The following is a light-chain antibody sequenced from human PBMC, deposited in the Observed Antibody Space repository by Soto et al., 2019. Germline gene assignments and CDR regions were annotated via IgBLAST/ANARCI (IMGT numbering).Light chain of an antibody. V-gene: IGKV3-20*01. Sequence: EIVLTQSPGTLSLSPGERATLSCRASQSVSSSYLAWYQQKPGQAPRLLIYGASSRPTGIPDRFSGSGFGTAFPLTISRLEPADFAVYYCQQYASFGQGTKVEIK. CDR3: QQYAS. J-gene: IGKJ1*01. CDR2: GAS. CDR1: QSVSSSY.